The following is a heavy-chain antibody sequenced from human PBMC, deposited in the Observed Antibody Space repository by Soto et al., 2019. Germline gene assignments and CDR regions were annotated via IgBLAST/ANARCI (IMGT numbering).Heavy chain of an antibody. J-gene: IGHJ4*02. CDR2: IYYSGST. D-gene: IGHD2-21*02. Sequence: QVQLQESGPGLVKPSQTLSLTCTVSGGSISSGGYYWSWIRQHPGKGLEWIGYIYYSGSTYYNPPLKSRVTIPVESLKLQFXRKRSSVTAAATAVYYCARARPYCGGDCYPAQVDYWGQGTLVTVSS. V-gene: IGHV4-31*03. CDR1: GGSISSGGYY. CDR3: ARARPYCGGDCYPAQVDY.